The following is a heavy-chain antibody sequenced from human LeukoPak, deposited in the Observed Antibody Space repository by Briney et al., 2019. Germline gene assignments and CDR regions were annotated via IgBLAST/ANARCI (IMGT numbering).Heavy chain of an antibody. J-gene: IGHJ3*02. Sequence: PGGSLRLSCAASGFTFSSYTMNWVRQAPGKGLEWVSSISSSSSYIYYADSVKGRFTISRDNAKNSLYLQMNSLRAEDTAVYYCARDRHFEPDACDIWGQGTMVTVSS. V-gene: IGHV3-21*01. CDR2: ISSSSSYI. CDR3: ARDRHFEPDACDI. D-gene: IGHD3-9*01. CDR1: GFTFSSYT.